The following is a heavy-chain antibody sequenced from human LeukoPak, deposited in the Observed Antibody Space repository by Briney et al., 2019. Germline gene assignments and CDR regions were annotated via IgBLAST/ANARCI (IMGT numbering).Heavy chain of an antibody. CDR1: GFTFSSYG. J-gene: IGHJ5*02. V-gene: IGHV3-33*05. Sequence: GGSLRLSCAASGFTFSSYGMHWVRQAPGKGLEWVAVISYDGSNKYYADSVKGRFTISRDNSKNTLYLQMNSLRAEDTAMYYCASCPATSCYPRTWGQGTLVTVSS. CDR2: ISYDGSNK. D-gene: IGHD2-2*01. CDR3: ASCPATSCYPRT.